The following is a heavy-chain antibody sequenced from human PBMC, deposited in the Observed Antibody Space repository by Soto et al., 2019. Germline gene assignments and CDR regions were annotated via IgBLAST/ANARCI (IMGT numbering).Heavy chain of an antibody. J-gene: IGHJ4*02. V-gene: IGHV4-59*01. CDR1: GGSISSYY. D-gene: IGHD3-3*01. Sequence: SETLSLTCTVSGGSISSYYWSWIRQPPGKGLEGIGYIYYSGSTNSNPSLKRPVTISVDTSKNQSSLKLSSVTAADTAVYYCARGPLAGFLSVLEWPYWGQGTLVTV. CDR3: ARGPLAGFLSVLEWPY. CDR2: IYYSGST.